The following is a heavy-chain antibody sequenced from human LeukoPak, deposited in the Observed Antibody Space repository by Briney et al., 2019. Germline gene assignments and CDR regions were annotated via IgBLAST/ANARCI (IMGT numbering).Heavy chain of an antibody. V-gene: IGHV4-59*13. CDR3: VRGYEIAAR. Sequence: PSETLSLTCSVSGGSISNYYWTWIRQPPGKGLEWIGHIYYSGSTNYNPSLKSRVTISVDTSKNQFSLKVSSVTAADTAVYYCVRGYEIAARWGQGTLVTVSS. D-gene: IGHD6-13*01. CDR2: IYYSGST. J-gene: IGHJ4*02. CDR1: GGSISNYY.